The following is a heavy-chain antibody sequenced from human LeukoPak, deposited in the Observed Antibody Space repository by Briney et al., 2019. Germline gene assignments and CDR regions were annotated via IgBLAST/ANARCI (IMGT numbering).Heavy chain of an antibody. J-gene: IGHJ4*02. CDR1: GFTFSSYA. CDR2: ISGSGGST. CDR3: SKESLPLLLWFGDHMGGFDY. D-gene: IGHD3-10*01. V-gene: IGHV3-23*01. Sequence: PGGSLRLSCAASGFTFSSYAMRWVPQAPGKGLEWVSAISGSGGSTYYADSVKGRFTISRDNSKNTLYLQMNSLRAEDTTAVYCSKESLPLLLWFGDHMGGFDYWSQGTLVTVSS.